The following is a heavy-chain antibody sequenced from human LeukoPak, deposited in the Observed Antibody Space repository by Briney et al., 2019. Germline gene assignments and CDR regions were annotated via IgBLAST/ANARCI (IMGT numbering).Heavy chain of an antibody. CDR1: GYTFTGYY. Sequence: ASVKVSCKASGYTFTGYYMHWVRQAPGQGLEWMGRINPNSGGTNYAQKFQGRVTMTRDTSISTAYMELSRLRSDDTAVYYCARVTDDYGDYYYGMDVWGQGTTVTVSS. CDR3: ARVTDDYGDYYYGMDV. CDR2: INPNSGGT. D-gene: IGHD4-17*01. J-gene: IGHJ6*02. V-gene: IGHV1-2*06.